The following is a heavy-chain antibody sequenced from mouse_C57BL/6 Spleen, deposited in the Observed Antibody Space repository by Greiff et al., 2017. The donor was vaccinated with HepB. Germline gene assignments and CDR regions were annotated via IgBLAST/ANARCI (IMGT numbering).Heavy chain of an antibody. D-gene: IGHD2-5*01. CDR2: IWSGGST. J-gene: IGHJ4*01. CDR3: ARKGYSNYDYAMDY. V-gene: IGHV2-2*01. Sequence: VQLQESGPGLVQPSQSLSITCTVSGFSLTSYGVHWVRQSPGKGLEWLGVIWSGGSTDYNAAFISRLSISKDNSKSQVFFKMNSLQADDTAIYYCARKGYSNYDYAMDYWGQGTSVTVSS. CDR1: GFSLTSYG.